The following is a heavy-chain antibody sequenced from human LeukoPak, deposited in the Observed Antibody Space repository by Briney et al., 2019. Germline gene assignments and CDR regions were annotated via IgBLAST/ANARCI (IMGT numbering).Heavy chain of an antibody. CDR3: AREHGLRYFDWSAYHPYYFDY. V-gene: IGHV1-69*04. D-gene: IGHD3-9*01. CDR2: IIPILGIA. Sequence: VASVKVSCKASGGTFSSYAISWVRQAPGQGLEWMGRIIPILGIANYAQKFQGRVTITADKSTSTAYMELSSLRSEDTAVYYCAREHGLRYFDWSAYHPYYFDYWGQGTLVTVSS. CDR1: GGTFSSYA. J-gene: IGHJ4*02.